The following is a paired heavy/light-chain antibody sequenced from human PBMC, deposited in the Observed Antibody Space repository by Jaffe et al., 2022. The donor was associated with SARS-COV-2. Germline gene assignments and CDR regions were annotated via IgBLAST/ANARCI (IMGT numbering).Light chain of an antibody. CDR2: EVT. CDR3: SSFAGTKQVV. J-gene: IGLJ2*01. Sequence: QSALTQPPSASGSLGQSVSISCTGSSSDVGGYKYVSWYQQHPGKAPKLIIYEVTKRPSGVPDRFSGSKSGNTASLTVSGLQAEDEADYYCSSFAGTKQVVFGEGTKLTVL. CDR1: SSDVGGYKY. V-gene: IGLV2-8*01.
Heavy chain of an antibody. Sequence: EVQMMESGGGLVQPGGSLRLSCADPGFTFSNFWRTWVRQAPGKGLEWVASINEDGTQKYYVDSVRGRFTISRDNAESSLYLQMDSLRVEDTAVYYCPRDTGYYTFVYWGQGALVTVSS. J-gene: IGHJ4*02. V-gene: IGHV3-7*01. CDR3: PRDTGYYTFVY. CDR2: INEDGTQK. CDR1: GFTFSNFW. D-gene: IGHD3-9*01.